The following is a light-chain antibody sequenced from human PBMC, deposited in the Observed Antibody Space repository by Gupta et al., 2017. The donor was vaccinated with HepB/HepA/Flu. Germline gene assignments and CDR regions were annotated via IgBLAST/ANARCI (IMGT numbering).Light chain of an antibody. V-gene: IGKV3-15*01. CDR3: QQGKTGPPRI. Sequence: EILMTQSPVTLSVSQGERVTLSCRGSQSVGTNLAWYQQKPGQTPRLLIYGASSRANCIPARFSGSGSGTEXTLTISXLQSEDVAVYYCQQGKTGPPRIFGXGTTLEI. CDR1: QSVGTN. CDR2: GAS. J-gene: IGKJ2*02.